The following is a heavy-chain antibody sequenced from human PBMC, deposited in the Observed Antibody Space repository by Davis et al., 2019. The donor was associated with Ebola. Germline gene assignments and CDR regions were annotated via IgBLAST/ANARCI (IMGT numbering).Heavy chain of an antibody. D-gene: IGHD2-2*01. CDR1: GYMFTNYG. V-gene: IGHV1-18*04. CDR3: ARDGTYYIGHCVSTSCFGVDY. Sequence: ASVTVSCKASGYMFTNYGISWVRQAPGQGLEWMGWISGYNGNTDYAQTVQGRVSMTTDTSTSTAYMELRSLRSDDTAVYYCARDGTYYIGHCVSTSCFGVDYWGQGTLVTVSS. CDR2: ISGYNGNT. J-gene: IGHJ4*02.